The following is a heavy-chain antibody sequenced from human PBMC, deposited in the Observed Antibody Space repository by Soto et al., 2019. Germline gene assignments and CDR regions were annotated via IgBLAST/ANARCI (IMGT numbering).Heavy chain of an antibody. D-gene: IGHD3-22*01. J-gene: IGHJ4*02. Sequence: HPGGSLRLSCSASGVTFSSYAMHWVFQAPGKGLEYVSSISTNGGSTHYADSVKGRFTISRDNSKNTQYLQMSSLRADDTAVYYCVKGEYYYDSSVYPPFAFWGQGTLVTVTP. CDR2: ISTNGGST. V-gene: IGHV3-64D*06. CDR3: VKGEYYYDSSVYPPFAF. CDR1: GVTFSSYA.